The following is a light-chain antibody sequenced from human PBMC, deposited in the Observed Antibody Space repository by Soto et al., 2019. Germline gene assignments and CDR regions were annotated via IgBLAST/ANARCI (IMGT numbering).Light chain of an antibody. Sequence: EIVMTQSPASLSVSPGERATLSCRASQSISSNLAWYQQKPGQAPRLLISGASTRATGIPARFSGSGSGTEFTLTSSSLQSEDLAVYYCQHYNNWSAFGQGTRLEIK. J-gene: IGKJ5*01. CDR1: QSISSN. CDR2: GAS. V-gene: IGKV3-15*01. CDR3: QHYNNWSA.